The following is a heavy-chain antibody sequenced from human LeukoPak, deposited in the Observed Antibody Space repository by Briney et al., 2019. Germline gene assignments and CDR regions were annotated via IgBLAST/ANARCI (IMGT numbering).Heavy chain of an antibody. D-gene: IGHD1-7*01. CDR2: ISSSSSYI. J-gene: IGHJ4*02. CDR1: GFIFSQYS. CDR3: ARAGRNYAEDY. Sequence: GGSLRLSCAASGFIFSQYSMNWVRQAPGKGLEWVSSISSSSSYIYYADSVKGRFTISRDNAKNSLYLQMNSLRAEDTAVYYCARAGRNYAEDYWGQGTLVTVSS. V-gene: IGHV3-21*01.